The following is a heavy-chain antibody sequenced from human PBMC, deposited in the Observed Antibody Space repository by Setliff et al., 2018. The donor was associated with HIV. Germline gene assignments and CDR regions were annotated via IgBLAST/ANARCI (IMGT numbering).Heavy chain of an antibody. J-gene: IGHJ3*02. D-gene: IGHD2-15*01. CDR3: ARDDVGYCSGGSCYHLFDTFDI. CDR1: GYSFTNYG. Sequence: ASVKVSCKASGYSFTNYGISWVRQAPGQGLEWMGWISSYNDNTNYALNPQGRVTMTTDTSTSTAYMELRSLRSDDTAVYYCARDDVGYCSGGSCYHLFDTFDIWGQGTAVTVSS. V-gene: IGHV1-18*01. CDR2: ISSYNDNT.